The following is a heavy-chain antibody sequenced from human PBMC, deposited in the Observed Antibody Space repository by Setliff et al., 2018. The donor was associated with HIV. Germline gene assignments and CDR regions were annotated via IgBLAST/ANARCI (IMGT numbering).Heavy chain of an antibody. J-gene: IGHJ3*02. CDR2: ITVGDGNT. Sequence: ASVKVSCKASGYTFTSYAIHWVRQAPGQRREWMGWITVGDGNTKYSQKVQGRVTITRDTSASTAYMELSSLRSEDTAVYYWATARFLESYPINAFDIWGQGTMVTVSS. D-gene: IGHD3-3*01. V-gene: IGHV1-3*01. CDR1: GYTFTSYA. CDR3: ATARFLESYPINAFDI.